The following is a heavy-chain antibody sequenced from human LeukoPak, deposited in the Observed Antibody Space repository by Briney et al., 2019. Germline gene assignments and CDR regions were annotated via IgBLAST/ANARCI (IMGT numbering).Heavy chain of an antibody. D-gene: IGHD5-18*01. CDR1: GGTFSSYA. J-gene: IGHJ4*02. Sequence: VSVKVSCKASGGTFSSYAISWVRQAPGQGLEWMGIINPSGGSAYYAQKFQGRVTMTSDVSTSTFHMELSSLRSEDTAVYYCARPVDTASLVNWGQGTLVTVSS. V-gene: IGHV1-46*01. CDR2: INPSGGSA. CDR3: ARPVDTASLVN.